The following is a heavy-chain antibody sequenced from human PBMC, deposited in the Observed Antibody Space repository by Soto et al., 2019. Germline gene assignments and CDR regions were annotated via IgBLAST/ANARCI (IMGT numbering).Heavy chain of an antibody. CDR1: GFTFSSYA. V-gene: IGHV3-23*01. CDR2: ISGSGGST. CDR3: AKGHGGFGAFDY. D-gene: IGHD3-10*01. J-gene: IGHJ4*02. Sequence: EVQLLESGGGLVQPGGSLRLSCAASGFTFSSYAMSWVRQAPGKGLEWVSAISGSGGSTYYADSVKGRFTISRDNSKKALYLQMNSRRAEDTAVYYGAKGHGGFGAFDYWGQGTLVTVSS.